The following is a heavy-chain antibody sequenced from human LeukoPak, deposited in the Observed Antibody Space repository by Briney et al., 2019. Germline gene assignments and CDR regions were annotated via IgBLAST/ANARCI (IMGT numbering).Heavy chain of an antibody. CDR1: GGSISSGSYY. J-gene: IGHJ4*02. D-gene: IGHD6-13*01. CDR2: IYTSGST. V-gene: IGHV4-61*02. Sequence: QPSETLSLTCTVSGGSISSGSYYWSWIRQPAGKGLEWIGRIYTSGSTNYNPSLKSRVTISVDTSKNQFSLKLSSVTAADTAVYYCARGVSSWWGAYFDYWGQGTLVTVSS. CDR3: ARGVSSWWGAYFDY.